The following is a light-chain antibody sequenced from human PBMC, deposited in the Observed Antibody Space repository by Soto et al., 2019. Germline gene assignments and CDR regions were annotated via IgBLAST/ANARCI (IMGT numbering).Light chain of an antibody. CDR1: SSDIGGYNY. J-gene: IGLJ2*01. V-gene: IGLV2-8*01. CDR2: EVS. CDR3: SSYAGSYKLV. Sequence: QSVLTQPPSASGSPGQSVTISCTGTSSDIGGYNYVSWYQQHPGKAPKLMINEVSKRPSGVPDRFSGSKSGNTASLTVSGLEAEDEADYYCSSYAGSYKLVFGGGTQLTVL.